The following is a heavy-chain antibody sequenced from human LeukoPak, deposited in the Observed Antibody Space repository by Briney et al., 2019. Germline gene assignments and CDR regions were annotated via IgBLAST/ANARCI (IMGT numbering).Heavy chain of an antibody. CDR2: ISAYNGNT. V-gene: IGHV1-18*04. CDR3: ARVRNPYYGSGSADY. CDR1: GYTFTGYY. Sequence: ASVKVSCKASGYTFTGYYMHWVRQAPGQGLEWMGWISAYNGNTNYAQKLQGRVTMTTDTSTSTAYMELRSLRSDDTAVYYCARVRNPYYGSGSADYWXQGXLXTVSS. J-gene: IGHJ4*02. D-gene: IGHD3-10*01.